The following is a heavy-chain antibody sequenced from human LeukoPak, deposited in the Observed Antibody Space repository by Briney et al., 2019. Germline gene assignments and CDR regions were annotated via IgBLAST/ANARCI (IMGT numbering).Heavy chain of an antibody. CDR3: ASGRSSGWYFSLWGYFDY. Sequence: GASVKVSCKASGYTFTSYGISWVRQAPGQGLEWMGWISAYNGNTNYAQKLQGRVTMTRDTSTSTVYMELSSLRSEDTAVYYCASGRSSGWYFSLWGYFDYWGQGTLVTVSS. D-gene: IGHD6-19*01. CDR1: GYTFTSYG. CDR2: ISAYNGNT. J-gene: IGHJ4*02. V-gene: IGHV1-18*01.